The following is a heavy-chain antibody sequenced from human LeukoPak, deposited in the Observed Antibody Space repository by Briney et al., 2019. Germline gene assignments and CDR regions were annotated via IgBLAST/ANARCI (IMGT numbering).Heavy chain of an antibody. CDR2: MNPNSGNT. Sequence: ASVKVACKASGYTFTSYDINWVRQATGQGLEWMGWMNPNSGNTGYAQEFQGRVTMTRNTSISTAYMELSSLRSEDTAVYYCARVVRGTFDIWGQGTMVTVSS. J-gene: IGHJ3*02. CDR1: GYTFTSYD. D-gene: IGHD3-10*01. CDR3: ARVVRGTFDI. V-gene: IGHV1-8*01.